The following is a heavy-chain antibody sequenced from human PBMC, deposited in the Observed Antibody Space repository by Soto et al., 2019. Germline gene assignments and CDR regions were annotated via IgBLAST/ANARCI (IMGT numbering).Heavy chain of an antibody. V-gene: IGHV1-69*13. D-gene: IGHD6-13*01. CDR1: GGTFSSYA. J-gene: IGHJ5*02. CDR2: IIPIFGTA. CDR3: ARVWSQRIAAAGTPRHNWFDP. Sequence: SVKVSCKASGGTFSSYAISWVRQAPGQGLEWMGGIIPIFGTANYAQKFQGRVTITADESTSTAYMELSSLRSEDTAVYYCARVWSQRIAAAGTPRHNWFDPWGQGTLVTVSS.